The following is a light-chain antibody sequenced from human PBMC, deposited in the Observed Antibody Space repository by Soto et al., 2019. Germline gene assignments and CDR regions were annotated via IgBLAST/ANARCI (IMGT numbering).Light chain of an antibody. V-gene: IGKV1-5*01. J-gene: IGKJ1*01. Sequence: DIQMTQSPSTLSASVGDRVTITCRASQSISSWLAWYQQKPGKAPKVLIHDASSLESGVPSRFSGIGSGTDFTLSISSLQPDDFATYHCQQYKSYPWTFGQGTKVEIK. CDR2: DAS. CDR3: QQYKSYPWT. CDR1: QSISSW.